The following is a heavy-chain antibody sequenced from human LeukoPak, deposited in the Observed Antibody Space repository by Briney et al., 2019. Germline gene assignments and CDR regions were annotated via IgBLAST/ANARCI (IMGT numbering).Heavy chain of an antibody. V-gene: IGHV3-23*01. D-gene: IGHD3-16*01. J-gene: IGHJ4*02. CDR3: AKDIEAIMITFGVDY. CDR1: GFTFDDYG. Sequence: PGGSLRLSCAASGFTFDDYGMSWVRQAPGKGLEWVSAISGSGGSTYYADSVKGRFTISRDNSKNTLYLQMNSLRAEDTAVYYCAKDIEAIMITFGVDYWGQGTLVTVSS. CDR2: ISGSGGST.